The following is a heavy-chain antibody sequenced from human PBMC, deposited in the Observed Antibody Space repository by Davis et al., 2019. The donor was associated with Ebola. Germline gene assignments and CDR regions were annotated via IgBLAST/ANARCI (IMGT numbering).Heavy chain of an antibody. CDR1: GFTFSNFA. Sequence: SLNISCAASGFTFSNFAMNWVRQAPGKGLAWVGFIISKAYGGKTQYAASVKGRSTISRDDSKSIAFLQMNSLKTDDTAVYYCTRDLKQPPPSYYYGMDVGGQGTTVTVSS. V-gene: IGHV3-49*04. CDR2: IISKAYGGKT. D-gene: IGHD3-16*01. J-gene: IGHJ6*02. CDR3: TRDLKQPPPSYYYGMDV.